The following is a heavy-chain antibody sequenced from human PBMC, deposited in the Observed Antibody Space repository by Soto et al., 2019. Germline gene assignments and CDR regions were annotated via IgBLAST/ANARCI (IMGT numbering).Heavy chain of an antibody. V-gene: IGHV1-2*04. Sequence: ASVKVSCKASGYTFTGYYMHWVRQAPGQGLEWMGWINPNSGGTNYAQKFQGWVTMTRDTSISTAYMELSRLRSDDTAVYYCARDSSGWYSGYYYGMDVWGQGTTVTVS. D-gene: IGHD6-19*01. CDR2: INPNSGGT. CDR3: ARDSSGWYSGYYYGMDV. J-gene: IGHJ6*02. CDR1: GYTFTGYY.